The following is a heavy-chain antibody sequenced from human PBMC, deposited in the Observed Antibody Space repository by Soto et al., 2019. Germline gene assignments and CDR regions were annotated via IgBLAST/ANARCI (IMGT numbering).Heavy chain of an antibody. CDR3: ARDSRSFDYYGMDV. J-gene: IGHJ6*02. CDR1: GGSISSYY. Sequence: SETLYLTCTVSGGSISSYYWSWIRQPPGKGLEWIGYIYYSGSTNYNPSLKSRVTISVDTSKNQFSLKLSSVTAADTAVYYCARDSRSFDYYGMDVWGQGTTVTVSS. CDR2: IYYSGST. D-gene: IGHD3-16*01. V-gene: IGHV4-59*01.